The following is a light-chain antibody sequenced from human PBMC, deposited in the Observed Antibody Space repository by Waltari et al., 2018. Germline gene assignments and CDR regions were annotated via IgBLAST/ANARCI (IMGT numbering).Light chain of an antibody. CDR3: HQHNNWPYT. V-gene: IGKV3-11*01. Sequence: EIVLTQSPATLSFFPGERVTLSCRASQSVSRYMAWYQQKPGQAPRLLIYYISNRATGIPARFSGSGSGSDFTLTISSLEPEDFAVYYCHQHNNWPYTFGQGTKLAI. CDR1: QSVSRY. CDR2: YIS. J-gene: IGKJ2*01.